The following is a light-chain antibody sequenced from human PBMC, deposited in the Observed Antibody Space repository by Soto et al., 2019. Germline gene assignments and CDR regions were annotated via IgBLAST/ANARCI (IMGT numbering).Light chain of an antibody. CDR1: QGSSSA. V-gene: IGKV1-13*02. Sequence: AIQLTQSPSSLSASVGDRVTITCRASQGSSSALAWYQKKPGKAPKLLIYDASSLESGVPSRFSGSGSGTDFTLTISSLQPEDFATYYCQQFNSYRTFGQGTKVEIK. CDR3: QQFNSYRT. CDR2: DAS. J-gene: IGKJ1*01.